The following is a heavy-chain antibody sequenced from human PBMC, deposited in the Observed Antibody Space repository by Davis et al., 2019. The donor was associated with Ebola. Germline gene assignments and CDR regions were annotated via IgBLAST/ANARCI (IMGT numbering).Heavy chain of an antibody. V-gene: IGHV1-18*04. D-gene: IGHD1-1*01. Sequence: ASVKVSCKASGYTFTNYGITWVRQAPGQGLEWMGWINPHNGNTNYAQNVQGRVAMTTDTSTNTAYMEVGSLRSDDTAVYYCAKAQFPTTSDHWGQGTLVTVSS. CDR2: INPHNGNT. CDR3: AKAQFPTTSDH. CDR1: GYTFTNYG. J-gene: IGHJ4*02.